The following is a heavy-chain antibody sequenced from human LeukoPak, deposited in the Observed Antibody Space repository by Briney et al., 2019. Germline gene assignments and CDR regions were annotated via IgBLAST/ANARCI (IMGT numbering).Heavy chain of an antibody. D-gene: IGHD5-24*01. Sequence: SETLSLTCAVYGGSFSGYYWSWIRQPPGKGLEWIGEINHSGSTNYNPSLKSRVTISVVTSKNQFSLKLSSVTAADTAVYYCARGPVPRWLQSGYFDYWGQGTLVTVSS. V-gene: IGHV4-34*01. CDR1: GGSFSGYY. J-gene: IGHJ4*02. CDR3: ARGPVPRWLQSGYFDY. CDR2: INHSGST.